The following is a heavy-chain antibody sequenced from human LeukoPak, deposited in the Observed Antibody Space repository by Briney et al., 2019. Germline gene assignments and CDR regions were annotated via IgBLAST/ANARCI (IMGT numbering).Heavy chain of an antibody. CDR2: IYHSGST. V-gene: IGHV4-4*02. J-gene: IGHJ6*02. D-gene: IGHD2-2*02. CDR1: GGSISSSNW. CDR3: ARGEHYCSTTSCYIYYYYYGMDV. Sequence: SGTLSLTCSVSGGSISSSNWWSWVRQPPGKGLEWIGEIYHSGSTNYNPSLKSRVTISVDKSKIQFSLKLSSVTAADTAVYYCARGEHYCSTTSCYIYYYYYGMDVWGQGTTVTVFS.